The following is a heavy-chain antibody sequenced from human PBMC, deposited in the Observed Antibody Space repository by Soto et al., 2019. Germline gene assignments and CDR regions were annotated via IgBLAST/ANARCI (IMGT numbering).Heavy chain of an antibody. V-gene: IGHV1-2*04. Sequence: ASVKVSCKASGYTFTGYYTHWVRQAPGQGLEWMGWINPNSGGTNYAQKFQGWVTMTRDTSISTAYTELSRLRSDDTAVYYCARAARIGGYYDFWSGSHGWFDPWGQGTLVTV. D-gene: IGHD3-3*01. CDR3: ARAARIGGYYDFWSGSHGWFDP. J-gene: IGHJ5*02. CDR1: GYTFTGYY. CDR2: INPNSGGT.